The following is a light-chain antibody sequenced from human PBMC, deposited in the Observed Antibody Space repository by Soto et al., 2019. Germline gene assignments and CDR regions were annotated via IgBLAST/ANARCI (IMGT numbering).Light chain of an antibody. Sequence: EIVLTQSPGTLPLSAGERATLSCRASQTITRSFLAWYQQKRGQAPRLVIYGASSRAAGIPERFSGSASGTDFTLTISRLGPEDFAVYYCHQYGGSPWTFGQGTKVDIK. V-gene: IGKV3-20*01. J-gene: IGKJ1*01. CDR3: HQYGGSPWT. CDR1: QTITRSF. CDR2: GAS.